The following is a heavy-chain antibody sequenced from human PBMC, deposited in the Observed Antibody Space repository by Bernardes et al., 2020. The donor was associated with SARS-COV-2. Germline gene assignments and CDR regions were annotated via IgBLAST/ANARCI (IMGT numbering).Heavy chain of an antibody. CDR3: ARETYYYDSSGYRNNWFDP. Sequence: GGSLRLSCAASGFTFSSYWMSWVRQAPGKGLEWVANIKQDGSEKYYVDSVKGRFTISRDNAKNSLYLQMNSLRAEDTAVYYCARETYYYDSSGYRNNWFDPWGQGTLVTVSS. D-gene: IGHD3-22*01. CDR1: GFTFSSYW. V-gene: IGHV3-7*05. J-gene: IGHJ5*02. CDR2: IKQDGSEK.